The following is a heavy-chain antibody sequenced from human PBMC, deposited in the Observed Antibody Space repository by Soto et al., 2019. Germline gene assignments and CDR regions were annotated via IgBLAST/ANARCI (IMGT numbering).Heavy chain of an antibody. V-gene: IGHV3-23*01. D-gene: IGHD3-10*01. CDR1: GFTFSSYA. Sequence: GGSLRLSCAASGFTFSSYAMSWVRQAPGKGLEWVSAISGSGGSTYYADSVRGRFTISRDNSKNTLYLQMNSLRAEDTAVYYCFGYYYYYGMDVWGQGTTVTVSS. CDR3: FGYYYYYGMDV. J-gene: IGHJ6*02. CDR2: ISGSGGST.